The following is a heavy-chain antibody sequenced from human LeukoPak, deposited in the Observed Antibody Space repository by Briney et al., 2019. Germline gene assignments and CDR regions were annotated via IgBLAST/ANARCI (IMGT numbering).Heavy chain of an antibody. CDR3: GKGGGGYYDYVWGSYSY. D-gene: IGHD3-16*01. Sequence: PGGSLRLSCAASGFTFSNDDLNWVRQAPGKGLEWVSSMSGDGQRSFYAGSVKGRFTISRDYSKNTLSLQMNSLRAEDTAVYYCGKGGGGYYDYVWGSYSYWGQGTLVTVSS. CDR1: GFTFSNDD. J-gene: IGHJ4*02. CDR2: MSGDGQRS. V-gene: IGHV3-23*01.